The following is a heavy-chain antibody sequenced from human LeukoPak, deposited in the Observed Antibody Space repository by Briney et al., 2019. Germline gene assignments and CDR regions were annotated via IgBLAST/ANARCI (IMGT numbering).Heavy chain of an antibody. V-gene: IGHV1-18*01. CDR3: ARGYCSSATCRHFDY. J-gene: IGHJ4*02. CDR1: GYAFTNYA. CDR2: ISVYNGNT. D-gene: IGHD2-2*01. Sequence: ASVKVSCKTSGYAFTNYAISWVRQAPGQGLEWMGWISVYNGNTNYAQKLQGRVTMTADTSTTTAYMELRSLRSDDTAVYYCARGYCSSATCRHFDYWGQGALVTVSS.